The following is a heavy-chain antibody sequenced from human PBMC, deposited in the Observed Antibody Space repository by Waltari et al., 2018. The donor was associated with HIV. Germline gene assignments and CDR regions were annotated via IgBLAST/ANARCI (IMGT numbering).Heavy chain of an antibody. CDR2: ISRSSSSI. J-gene: IGHJ4*02. V-gene: IGHV3-48*01. CDR1: GLPFGNYT. D-gene: IGHD7-27*01. CDR3: ARDINGGWGY. Sequence: EVQLVESGGGLVQPGGSLRLSCRAPGLPFGNYTMNWVRQDPGKGLEWVSYISRSSSSIFYADSVKGRFTISRDNAKNSLYLQMNSLRVEDTAVYYCARDINGGWGYWGQGTLVTVAS.